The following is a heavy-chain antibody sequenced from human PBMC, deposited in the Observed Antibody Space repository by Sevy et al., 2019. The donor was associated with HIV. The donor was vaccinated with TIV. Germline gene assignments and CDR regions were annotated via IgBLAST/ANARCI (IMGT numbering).Heavy chain of an antibody. V-gene: IGHV3-66*01. D-gene: IGHD3-22*01. CDR2: IDSGGST. Sequence: GESLKISCEASGFTVSGNYMAWVRLAPGKGLEWVSLIDSGGSTYYADSVKGRFTISRDNAKNTLYLQMNPLRAEDTVVYFCARDRYYDASGYYYYYYGMDVWGQGTTVTVSS. CDR3: ARDRYYDASGYYYYYYGMDV. CDR1: GFTVSGNY. J-gene: IGHJ6*02.